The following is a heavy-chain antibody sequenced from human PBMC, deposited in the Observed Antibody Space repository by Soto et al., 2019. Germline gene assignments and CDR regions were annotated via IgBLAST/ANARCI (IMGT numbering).Heavy chain of an antibody. CDR1: GFTFDDYA. V-gene: IGHV3-9*01. Sequence: EVQLVESGGGLVQPGRSLRLSCAASGFTFDDYAMHWVRQAPGKGLEWVSGISWNSGSIGYADSVKGRFTISRDNAKNSLYLQMNSLRAEDTALYYCAKDMHTPYYYGMDVWGQGTTVTVSS. CDR3: AKDMHTPYYYGMDV. CDR2: ISWNSGSI. J-gene: IGHJ6*02.